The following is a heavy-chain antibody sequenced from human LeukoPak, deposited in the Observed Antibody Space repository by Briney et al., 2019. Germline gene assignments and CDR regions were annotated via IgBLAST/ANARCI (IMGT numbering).Heavy chain of an antibody. CDR1: GGSISSYY. CDR3: ARAGGYCSGGSCYGGYNWFDP. D-gene: IGHD2-15*01. Sequence: SETLSLTCTVSGGSISSYYWSWIRQPAGKGLEWIGRIGRMYTRGITNYNPSLKSRVTMSVDTSKNQFSLMLSSVTAADTAVYYCARAGGYCSGGSCYGGYNWFDPWGQGTLVTVSS. CDR2: IGRMYTRGIT. V-gene: IGHV4-4*07. J-gene: IGHJ5*02.